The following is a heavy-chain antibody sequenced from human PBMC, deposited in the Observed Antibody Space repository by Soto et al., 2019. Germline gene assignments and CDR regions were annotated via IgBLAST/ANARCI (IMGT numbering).Heavy chain of an antibody. CDR3: AKNGQPPYYYYGLDV. V-gene: IGHV1-18*01. CDR1: DYTFTRYG. J-gene: IGHJ6*02. Sequence: ASVKVSCKASDYTFTRYGISWVRQAPGQGLEWMGWISGYNGDTNYAQKFQGRVSMTIDTSTTTAYMELRSLRSDDTAVYYCAKNGQPPYYYYGLDVWGQGTKVTVSS. CDR2: ISGYNGDT. D-gene: IGHD2-8*01.